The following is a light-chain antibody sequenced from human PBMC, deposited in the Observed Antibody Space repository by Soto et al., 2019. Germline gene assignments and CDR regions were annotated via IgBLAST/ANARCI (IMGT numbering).Light chain of an antibody. J-gene: IGKJ1*01. V-gene: IGKV3-11*01. CDR2: SAS. CDR1: QSVSSK. Sequence: IVLKQSPCALSVTQGERATLSCMARQSVSSKLAWYQQRPGQAPRLLPYSASTRATGIPARFSGSGSGTDLTLTIGSLDTEDYAVYYCQQRGDWPRITFGQGTNVDTK. CDR3: QQRGDWPRIT.